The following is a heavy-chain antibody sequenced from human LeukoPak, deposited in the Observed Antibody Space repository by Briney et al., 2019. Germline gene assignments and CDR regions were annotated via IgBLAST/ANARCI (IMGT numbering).Heavy chain of an antibody. CDR2: IRDCGRTT. Sequence: GGSLRLSCAASGFTFSNHAMSWVRQPPGKGLQWVSVIRDCGRTTEYADSVKGRFTISRDNSKNTLSLQMNSLRVEDTAIYYCVKNVVVKRYIDYWGQGTLVTVSS. CDR1: GFTFSNHA. J-gene: IGHJ4*02. CDR3: VKNVVVKRYIDY. V-gene: IGHV3-23*01. D-gene: IGHD2-15*01.